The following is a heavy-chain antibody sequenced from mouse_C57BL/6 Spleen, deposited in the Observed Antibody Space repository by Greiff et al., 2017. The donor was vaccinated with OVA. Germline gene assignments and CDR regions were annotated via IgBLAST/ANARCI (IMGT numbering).Heavy chain of an antibody. V-gene: IGHV1-26*01. CDR3: ARWATVVAFDY. Sequence: EVQLQQSGPELVKPGASVKISCKASGYTFTDYYMNWVKQSPGKSLEWIGDIYPNNGCTSYNKKFKGKATLTVDKSSSTAYMELRSLTSEDSAVYYCARWATVVAFDYWGQGTTLTVSS. CDR1: GYTFTDYY. J-gene: IGHJ2*01. D-gene: IGHD1-1*01. CDR2: IYPNNGCT.